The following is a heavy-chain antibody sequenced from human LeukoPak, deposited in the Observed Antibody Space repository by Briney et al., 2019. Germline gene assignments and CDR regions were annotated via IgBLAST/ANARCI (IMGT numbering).Heavy chain of an antibody. J-gene: IGHJ6*02. CDR3: ARVLGYCSSTSCRHYYYYGMHV. Sequence: SETLALTCTVSGGSISGYYWSWIRQPPGKGLEWIGYIYYSGSTNYNPSLKSRVTISVDTSKNQFSLKLSSVTAADTAVYYCARVLGYCSSTSCRHYYYYGMHVWGQGTTVTVSS. D-gene: IGHD2-2*01. CDR2: IYYSGST. V-gene: IGHV4-59*01. CDR1: GGSISGYY.